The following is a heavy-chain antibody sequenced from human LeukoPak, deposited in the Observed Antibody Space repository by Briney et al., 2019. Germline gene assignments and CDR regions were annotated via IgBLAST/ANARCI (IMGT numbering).Heavy chain of an antibody. CDR1: GFTFSSYA. V-gene: IGHV3-23*01. J-gene: IGHJ3*02. CDR2: ISRSGGDT. CDR3: AKCGTTCYANAFYI. D-gene: IGHD2-2*01. Sequence: GGTLRLSCAASGFTFSSYAMTWVRQAPGKGLEWVSAISRSGGDTVYADSVKGRFTISRDNSKNTLLMQMNSLRAEDAAVYYCAKCGTTCYANAFYIWGQGTMVTVSS.